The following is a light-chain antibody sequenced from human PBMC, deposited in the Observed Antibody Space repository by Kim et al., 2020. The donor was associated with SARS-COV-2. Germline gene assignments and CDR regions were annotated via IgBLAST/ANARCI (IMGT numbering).Light chain of an antibody. Sequence: RVPIACNGSSSKIGADDYVRWYLQVPGTAHKLLSYGNNNRPSGVPDRFSGYKSGTSASLAITGLQAEDEADYYCQSYDSSLSAVLFGGGTKLTVL. CDR2: GNN. CDR3: QSYDSSLSAVL. CDR1: SSKIGADDY. V-gene: IGLV1-40*01. J-gene: IGLJ2*01.